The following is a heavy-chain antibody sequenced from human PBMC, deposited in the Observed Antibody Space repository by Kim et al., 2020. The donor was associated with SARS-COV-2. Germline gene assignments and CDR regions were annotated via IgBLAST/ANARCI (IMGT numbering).Heavy chain of an antibody. Sequence: EYAGAVKGRFTIPRNDSKSIAYLQMNSLKTEDTAVYYCTRLVVVVAAADYWGQGTLVTVSS. J-gene: IGHJ4*02. D-gene: IGHD2-15*01. V-gene: IGHV3-49*02. CDR3: TRLVVVVAAADY.